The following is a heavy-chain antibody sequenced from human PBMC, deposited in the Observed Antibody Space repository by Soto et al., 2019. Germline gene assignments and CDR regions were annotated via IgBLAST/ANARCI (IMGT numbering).Heavy chain of an antibody. V-gene: IGHV1-69*01. D-gene: IGHD1-26*01. CDR2: VIPILGQA. CDR3: ARVGGVGAPPGTDF. CDR1: GGTFSSYV. J-gene: IGHJ4*02. Sequence: QLVQSGAEVKKPGSSVKISCKASGGTFSSYVISWLRQAPGQGLEWMGGVIPILGQAYYAPNLQGRVTITTDGSTRTAYMGPNRLTSADTAVYFCARVGGVGAPPGTDFWGQGTLVTVSS.